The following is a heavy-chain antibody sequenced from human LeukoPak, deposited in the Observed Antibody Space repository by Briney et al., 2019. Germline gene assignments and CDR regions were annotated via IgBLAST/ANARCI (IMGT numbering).Heavy chain of an antibody. CDR3: VRGFDGTNAFDL. CDR2: IKQDGSET. D-gene: IGHD3-9*01. J-gene: IGHJ3*01. CDR1: GFPLTNYW. Sequence: GSPRPSCVAPGFPLTNYWDDLVRPAPGEGAEWVANIKQDGSETYYVDSVKGRFTISRDNGRNSLFLQMGSLRVEDTAVYYCVRGFDGTNAFDLWGQGTMVTVSS. V-gene: IGHV3-7*02.